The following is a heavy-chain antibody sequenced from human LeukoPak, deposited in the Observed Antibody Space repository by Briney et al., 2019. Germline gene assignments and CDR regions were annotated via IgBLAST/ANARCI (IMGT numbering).Heavy chain of an antibody. Sequence: PSGTLSLTCAVSGGSISSNNWWSWVRQPRGEGLGRVGEFYHSGSTNYNPSLKSRATISVDKSKNQFSLKRSSVTAAATAVYYWGSAMLLFARWGQGTLVTVYS. V-gene: IGHV4-4*02. CDR1: GGSISSNNW. CDR2: FYHSGST. D-gene: IGHD3-10*02. J-gene: IGHJ5*02. CDR3: GSAMLLFAR.